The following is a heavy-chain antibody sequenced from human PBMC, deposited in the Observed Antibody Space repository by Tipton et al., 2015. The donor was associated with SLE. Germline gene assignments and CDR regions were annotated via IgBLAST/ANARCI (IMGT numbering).Heavy chain of an antibody. D-gene: IGHD2-21*02. J-gene: IGHJ4*02. Sequence: LRLSCAVYGGSFSGYYWSWIRQPPGKGLEWIGEINHSGSTNYNPSLKSRVTISVDTSKNQFSLKLSSVTAADTAVYYCARGRVTSDYWGQGTLVTVSS. V-gene: IGHV4-34*01. CDR3: ARGRVTSDY. CDR2: INHSGST. CDR1: GGSFSGYY.